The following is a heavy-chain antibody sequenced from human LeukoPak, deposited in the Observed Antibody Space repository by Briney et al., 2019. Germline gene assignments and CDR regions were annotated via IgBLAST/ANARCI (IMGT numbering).Heavy chain of an antibody. CDR2: IYYSGST. Sequence: SETLSLTCTVSGGSISSYYWSWIRQPPGKGLEWIGYIYYSGSTNYNPSLKSRVTISVDTSKNQFSLKLSSVTAADTAVYCCARDSSGYIFDYWGQGTLVTVSS. V-gene: IGHV4-59*01. CDR3: ARDSSGYIFDY. J-gene: IGHJ4*02. D-gene: IGHD3-22*01. CDR1: GGSISSYY.